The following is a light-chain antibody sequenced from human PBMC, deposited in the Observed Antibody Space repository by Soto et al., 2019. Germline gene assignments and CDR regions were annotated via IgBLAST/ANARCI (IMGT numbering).Light chain of an antibody. V-gene: IGKV3-20*01. CDR1: QSVSSSY. J-gene: IGKJ3*01. CDR2: GAS. CDR3: KQYGSSPLT. Sequence: EIVLTQSPGTLSLSPGERATLSCRASQSVSSSYLVWYQQKPGQAPRLLIYGASSRATGIPDRFSGSGSGTDFTLTISGLEPEDFAVYYCKQYGSSPLTFGPGTKVDIK.